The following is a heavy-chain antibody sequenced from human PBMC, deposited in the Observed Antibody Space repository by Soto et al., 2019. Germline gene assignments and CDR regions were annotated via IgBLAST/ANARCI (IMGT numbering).Heavy chain of an antibody. CDR1: GGSFSGYY. Sequence: SETLSLTCAVYGGSFSGYYWSWIRQPPGKGLEWIGEINHSGSTNYNPSLKSRVTISVDTSKNQFSLKLSSVTAADTAVYYCASGKIVVVISEPYYYYYGMDGWAKGPRSPSP. V-gene: IGHV4-34*01. CDR2: INHSGST. D-gene: IGHD3-22*01. CDR3: ASGKIVVVISEPYYYYYGMDG. J-gene: IGHJ6*02.